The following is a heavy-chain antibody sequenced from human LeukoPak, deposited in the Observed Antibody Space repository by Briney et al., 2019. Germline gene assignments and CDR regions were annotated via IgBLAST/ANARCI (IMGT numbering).Heavy chain of an antibody. CDR2: IIPIFGTA. V-gene: IGHV1-69*13. D-gene: IGHD5-24*01. CDR1: GYTFTDYF. CDR3: ARGRDGYTHYYFDY. J-gene: IGHJ4*02. Sequence: ASVKVSCKASGYTFTDYFMNWVRQAPGQGLEWMGGIIPIFGTANYAQKFQGRVTITADESTSTAYMELSSLRSEDTAVYYCARGRDGYTHYYFDYWGQGTLVTVSS.